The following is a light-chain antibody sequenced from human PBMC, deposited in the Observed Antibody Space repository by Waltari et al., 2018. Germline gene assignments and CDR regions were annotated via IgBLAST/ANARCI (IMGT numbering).Light chain of an antibody. J-gene: IGLJ3*02. CDR3: SSYTTRSSWV. CDR2: DVS. CDR1: SSDVGGYNY. V-gene: IGLV2-14*01. Sequence: QSALTQPASVSGSPGQSITISCTGPSSDVGGYNYTSWYQQHPGKAPKVMIYDVSNRPSGVSDRFSGSKSGNTASLTISGLQTEDEAEYYCSSYTTRSSWVFGGGTKLTVL.